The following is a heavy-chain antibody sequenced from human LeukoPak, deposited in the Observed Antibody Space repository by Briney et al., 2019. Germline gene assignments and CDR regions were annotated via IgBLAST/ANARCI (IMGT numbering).Heavy chain of an antibody. V-gene: IGHV3-23*01. Sequence: GGSLRLSCAASGFTFSSYAMSWVRQAPGKGLEWVSAISGSGGSTYYADSVKGRFTISRDNSKDTLYLQMNSLRAEDTAVYYCAKGLGDYIDYFNYWGQGALVTVSS. CDR3: AKGLGDYIDYFNY. CDR2: ISGSGGST. D-gene: IGHD4-17*01. CDR1: GFTFSSYA. J-gene: IGHJ4*02.